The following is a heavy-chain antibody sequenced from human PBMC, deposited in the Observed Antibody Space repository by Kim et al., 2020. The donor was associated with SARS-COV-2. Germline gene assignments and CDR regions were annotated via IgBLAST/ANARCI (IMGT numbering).Heavy chain of an antibody. V-gene: IGHV4-61*02. D-gene: IGHD3-9*01. J-gene: IGHJ2*01. CDR2: IYTSGST. CDR3: ARADDILTPRRYWYFDL. CDR1: GGSISSGSYY. Sequence: SETLSLTCTVSGGSISSGSYYWSWIRQPAGKGLEWIGRIYTSGSTNYNPSLKSRVTISVDTSKNQFSLKLSSVTAADTAVYYCARADDILTPRRYWYFDLWGRGTLVTVSS.